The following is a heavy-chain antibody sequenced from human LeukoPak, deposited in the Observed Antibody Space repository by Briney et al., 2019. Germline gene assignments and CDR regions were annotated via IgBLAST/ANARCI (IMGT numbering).Heavy chain of an antibody. Sequence: GGSLRLSCAASGFIFSSCWMSWVRQAPGKGLEWVANIKQDGSEKYYVDSVKGRFTISRDNARNSLYLQMNSLRAEDTAVYYCASGGGPVVPADYWGQGTLVTVSS. V-gene: IGHV3-7*03. D-gene: IGHD2-2*01. CDR1: GFIFSSCW. J-gene: IGHJ4*02. CDR3: ASGGGPVVPADY. CDR2: IKQDGSEK.